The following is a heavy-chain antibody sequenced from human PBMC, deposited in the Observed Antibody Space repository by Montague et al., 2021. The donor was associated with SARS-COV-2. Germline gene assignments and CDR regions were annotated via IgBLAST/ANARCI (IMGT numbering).Heavy chain of an antibody. Sequence: SETLSLTCTVSGGSISSSNYFWGWIRHPPGKGLEWLGSIYFGGGTYYNLSLKSRVSISVDTSKNQFSLKLTSVTAADTAVYWCASAVGKGFFGYEIEGGFDFWGQGTLVSVSS. D-gene: IGHD5-12*01. CDR3: ASAVGKGFFGYEIEGGFDF. CDR1: GGSISSSNYF. CDR2: IYFGGGT. J-gene: IGHJ4*02. V-gene: IGHV4-39*07.